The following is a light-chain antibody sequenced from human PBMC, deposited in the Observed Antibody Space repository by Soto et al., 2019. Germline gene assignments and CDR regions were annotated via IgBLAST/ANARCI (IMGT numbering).Light chain of an antibody. V-gene: IGKV3-11*01. CDR3: QQRSNWPIT. Sequence: ILLTQSQATLSLSPGERATLSCGASQSVSSYLAWYQQKPGQAPRLLIYDASNRATGIPARFSGSGSGTDFTLTISSLEPEDFAVYYCQQRSNWPITFGQGTRLEIK. CDR1: QSVSSY. CDR2: DAS. J-gene: IGKJ5*01.